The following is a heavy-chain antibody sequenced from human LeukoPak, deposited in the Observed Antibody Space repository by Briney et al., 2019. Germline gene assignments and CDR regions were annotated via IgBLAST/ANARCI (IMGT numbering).Heavy chain of an antibody. J-gene: IGHJ4*02. Sequence: SETLSLTCTVSGGSISSYYWSWIRQPAGKGLEWIGRIYTSGSTNYNPSLKSRVTMSVDTSKNQFSLKLSSVTAADTAVYYCARASYYYDSSGYYSDYWGQGTLVTVSS. CDR3: ARASYYYDSSGYYSDY. V-gene: IGHV4-4*07. D-gene: IGHD3-22*01. CDR2: IYTSGST. CDR1: GGSISSYY.